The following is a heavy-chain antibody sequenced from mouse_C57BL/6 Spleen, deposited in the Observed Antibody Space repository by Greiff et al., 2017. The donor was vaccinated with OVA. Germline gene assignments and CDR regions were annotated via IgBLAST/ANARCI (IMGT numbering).Heavy chain of an antibody. CDR3: TRSRSNWSY. V-gene: IGHV1-15*01. CDR1: GYTFTDYE. Sequence: VKLVESGAELVRPGASVTLSCKASGYTFTDYEMHWVKQTPVHGLEWIGAIDPETGGTAYNQKFKGKAILTADKSSSAAYMELRSLTSEDSAVYYCTRSRSNWSYWGQGTTLTVSS. D-gene: IGHD2-5*01. J-gene: IGHJ2*01. CDR2: IDPETGGT.